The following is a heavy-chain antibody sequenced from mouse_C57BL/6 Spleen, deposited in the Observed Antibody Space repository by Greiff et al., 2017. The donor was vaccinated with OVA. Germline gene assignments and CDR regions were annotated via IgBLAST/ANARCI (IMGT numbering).Heavy chain of an antibody. D-gene: IGHD2-13*01. V-gene: IGHV1-82*01. CDR1: GYAFSSSW. J-gene: IGHJ2*01. CDR3: ARDYRDY. Sequence: VKLQESGPELVKPGASVKISCKASGYAFSSSWMNWVKQRPGKGLEWIGRIYPGDGDTNYNGKFKGKATLTADKSSSTAYMQLSSLTSEDSAVYFCARDYRDYWGQGTTLTVSS. CDR2: IYPGDGDT.